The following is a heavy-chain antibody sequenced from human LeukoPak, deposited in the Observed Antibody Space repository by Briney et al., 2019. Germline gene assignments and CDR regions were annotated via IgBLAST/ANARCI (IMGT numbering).Heavy chain of an antibody. CDR3: ARGGVPGVAAAAFDY. Sequence: SVKVSCKASGGTFSSYAISWVRQAPGQGLEWMGGIIPIFGTANYAQKFQGRVTITADESTSTAYMELSSLRSEDTAVYYCARGGVPGVAAAAFDYWGQGTLVTVSS. CDR1: GGTFSSYA. D-gene: IGHD2-15*01. V-gene: IGHV1-69*13. J-gene: IGHJ4*02. CDR2: IIPIFGTA.